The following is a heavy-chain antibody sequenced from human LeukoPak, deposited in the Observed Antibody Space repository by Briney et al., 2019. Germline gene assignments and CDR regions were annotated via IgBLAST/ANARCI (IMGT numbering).Heavy chain of an antibody. CDR1: RFTFSSYT. CDR3: AKRYSGNSGLYNFDY. D-gene: IGHD1-26*01. CDR2: ITGSTCST. J-gene: IGHJ4*02. V-gene: IGHV3-23*01. Sequence: GGSLRLSCAASRFTFSSYTMTWVRQPPGGGLEGVSSITGSTCSTYYADSVQGRFTISSDNSKNTLYLQMNSWRAEETAVYYCAKRYSGNSGLYNFDYWGQGTLVTVSS.